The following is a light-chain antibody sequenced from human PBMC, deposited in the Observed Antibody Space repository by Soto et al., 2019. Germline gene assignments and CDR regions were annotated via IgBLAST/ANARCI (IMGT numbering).Light chain of an antibody. CDR1: QSVSSN. Sequence: EIVMTQSPDTLSVSPGERATLSCRASQSVSSNLAWYQQKPGQAPRLLIYGASTRATGIPARFSGSWSGTEFTLTVSSLQSEDFAVYYCQQYNDWLTFGGGTKVEIK. CDR2: GAS. J-gene: IGKJ4*01. V-gene: IGKV3-15*01. CDR3: QQYNDWLT.